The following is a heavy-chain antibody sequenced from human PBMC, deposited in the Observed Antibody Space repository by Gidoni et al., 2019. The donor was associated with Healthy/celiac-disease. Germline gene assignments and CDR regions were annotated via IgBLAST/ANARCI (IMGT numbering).Heavy chain of an antibody. CDR3: ARATRYSGSYYGY. CDR2: IKQDGSEK. J-gene: IGHJ4*02. CDR1: GFTFSSYW. D-gene: IGHD1-26*01. Sequence: LVPPGGSLRLSCAASGFTFSSYWMSWVRQAPGKGLEWVANIKQDGSEKYYVDSVKGRFTISRDNAKNSLYLQMNSLRAEDTAVYYCARATRYSGSYYGYWGQGTLVTVSS. V-gene: IGHV3-7*01.